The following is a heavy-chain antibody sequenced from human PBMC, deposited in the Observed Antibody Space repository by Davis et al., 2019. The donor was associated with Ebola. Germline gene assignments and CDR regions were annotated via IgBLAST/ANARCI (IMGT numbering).Heavy chain of an antibody. CDR2: INHSGST. CDR1: GGSFSGYY. V-gene: IGHV4-34*01. Sequence: MPGGSLRLSCAVYGGSFSGYYWSWIRQPPGKGLEWIGEINHSGSTNYNPSLKSRVTISVDTSKNQFSLKLSSVTAADTAVYYCARDRGWLQSGAFDIWGQGTMVTVSS. CDR3: ARDRGWLQSGAFDI. J-gene: IGHJ3*02. D-gene: IGHD5-24*01.